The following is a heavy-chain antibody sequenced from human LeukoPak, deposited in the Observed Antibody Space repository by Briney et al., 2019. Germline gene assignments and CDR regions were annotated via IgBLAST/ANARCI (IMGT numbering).Heavy chain of an antibody. CDR3: ARVYYYYYMDV. Sequence: SETLSLTCAVYGGSLSGFYWSWIRQSPGKGLEWIGEINQSGSTNYNPSLKSRVTISVDTSKNQFSLKLSSVTAADTAVYYCARVYYYYYMDVWGKGATVTVSS. J-gene: IGHJ6*03. CDR1: GGSLSGFY. CDR2: INQSGST. V-gene: IGHV4-34*01.